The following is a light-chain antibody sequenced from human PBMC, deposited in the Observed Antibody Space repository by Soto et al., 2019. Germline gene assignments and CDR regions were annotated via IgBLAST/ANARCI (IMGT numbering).Light chain of an antibody. CDR1: QSISSY. V-gene: IGKV1-39*01. CDR2: SAS. Sequence: DIQMTQSPSSLSASVGVRVTITCRASQSISSYLNWYHQKPGKAPKLLIYSASSLQSGVPSRFSGSGSGTDFTLTISSLQPEDFATYYCQQSYTTPWTFGQGTKVEIK. CDR3: QQSYTTPWT. J-gene: IGKJ1*01.